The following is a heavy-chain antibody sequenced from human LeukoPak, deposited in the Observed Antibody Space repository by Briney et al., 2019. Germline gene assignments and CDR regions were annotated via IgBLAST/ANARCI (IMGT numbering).Heavy chain of an antibody. CDR1: GGSVTTYH. CDR3: ARYPGASGDSYYFDY. V-gene: IGHV4-59*02. Sequence: SETLSLTCTVSGGSVTTYHWSWIRQPPGKGLEWIGYIYYSGSINYNPSLNSRVTISLDTSKNEFSLKLRSVTAADTAVYYCARYPGASGDSYYFDYWGQGTRVTVSS. CDR2: IYYSGSI. D-gene: IGHD4-17*01. J-gene: IGHJ4*02.